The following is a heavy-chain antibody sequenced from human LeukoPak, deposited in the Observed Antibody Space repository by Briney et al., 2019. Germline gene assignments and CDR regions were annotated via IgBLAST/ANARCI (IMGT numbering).Heavy chain of an antibody. CDR1: GYTFIDYY. Sequence: GASVKVSCKASGYTFIDYYIHWVRQAPGQGLEWMGWVDPSSGGTKYAQKFQGRATMTGDTSIKTAYMELNTLRSDDTAVYYCARGLGVSAGTGNYWGQGTLVTVSS. V-gene: IGHV1-2*02. D-gene: IGHD3/OR15-3a*01. CDR2: VDPSSGGT. CDR3: ARGLGVSAGTGNY. J-gene: IGHJ4*02.